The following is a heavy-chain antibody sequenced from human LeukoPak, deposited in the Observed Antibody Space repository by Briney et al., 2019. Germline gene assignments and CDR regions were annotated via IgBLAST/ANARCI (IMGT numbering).Heavy chain of an antibody. Sequence: ASVKVSCKTSGGTFNNYAISWVRQAPGQGLEWMGGIIPFFGTTNYAQRFQGRVTITADKSTSTAYMELSGLRSEDTAVYYCAEGGPEYSSSSGDAFDIWSQGTMVTVSS. CDR1: GGTFNNYA. D-gene: IGHD6-13*01. J-gene: IGHJ3*02. V-gene: IGHV1-69*06. CDR2: IIPFFGTT. CDR3: AEGGPEYSSSSGDAFDI.